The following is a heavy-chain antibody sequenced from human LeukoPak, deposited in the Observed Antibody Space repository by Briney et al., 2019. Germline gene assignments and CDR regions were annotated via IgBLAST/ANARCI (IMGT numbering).Heavy chain of an antibody. CDR2: IYYSGST. J-gene: IGHJ5*02. V-gene: IGHV4-39*01. Sequence: SETLSLTCTVSGGSISSSSYYWGWIRQPPGKGLEWIGSIYYSGSTYYNPSLKSRVTISVDTSKNQFSLKLSSVTAADTAVYYCARGVVGANNWFDPWGQGTLVTVSS. CDR3: ARGVVGANNWFDP. CDR1: GGSISSSSYY. D-gene: IGHD1-26*01.